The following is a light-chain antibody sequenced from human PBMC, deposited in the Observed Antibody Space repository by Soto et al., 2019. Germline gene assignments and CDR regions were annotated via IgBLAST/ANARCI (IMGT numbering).Light chain of an antibody. CDR1: QSVSSN. CDR2: AAS. CDR3: QEYNNWPIT. V-gene: IGKV3D-15*01. Sequence: EVLMTQSPATLSVSPGERSTLSCRASQSVSSNLAWYQQKPGRAPRLLIYAASTRATGIPARFSGSGSGTDFTLTISSLEPEDFAVYYCQEYNNWPITCGQGTRLEIK. J-gene: IGKJ5*01.